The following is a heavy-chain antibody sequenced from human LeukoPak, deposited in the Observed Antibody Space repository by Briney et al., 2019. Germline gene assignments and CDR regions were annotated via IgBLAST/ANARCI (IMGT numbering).Heavy chain of an antibody. CDR2: IYDSGST. CDR3: ARDSGDFDP. CDR1: GGSISSGGYS. Sequence: SETLSLTCAVSGGSISSGGYSWSWIRQPPGKGLEWIGYIYDSGSTSYNPSLRSRVTISVDTSKNQFSLKLSSVTAADTAVYYCARDSGDFDPWGQGTLVTVSS. V-gene: IGHV4-61*08. J-gene: IGHJ5*02. D-gene: IGHD3-10*01.